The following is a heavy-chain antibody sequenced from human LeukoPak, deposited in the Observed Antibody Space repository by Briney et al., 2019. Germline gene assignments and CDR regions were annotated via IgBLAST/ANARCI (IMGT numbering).Heavy chain of an antibody. Sequence: SETLSLTCTVSGGSISSSSYYWGWIRQPPGKGLEWIGSIYYSGSTYYNPSLKSRVTISVDTSKNQFSLKLSSVTAADTAVYYCARGRRGGYNLEYFDYWGQGTLVTVSS. D-gene: IGHD5-24*01. CDR2: IYYSGST. CDR1: GGSISSSSYY. J-gene: IGHJ4*02. CDR3: ARGRRGGYNLEYFDY. V-gene: IGHV4-39*01.